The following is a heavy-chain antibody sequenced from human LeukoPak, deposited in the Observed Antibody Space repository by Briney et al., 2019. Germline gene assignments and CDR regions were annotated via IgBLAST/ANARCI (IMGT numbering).Heavy chain of an antibody. Sequence: PGGSLRLSCAAPGLTFSSYGMHWVRQAPDKGLEWVAFIRFDGSNKQYAESVKGRFTISRANSNNTLYLQMNRLRAEDTAVYYCTKGDESDYWGQGTLVTVSA. CDR1: GLTFSSYG. CDR2: IRFDGSNK. CDR3: TKGDESDY. V-gene: IGHV3-30*02. J-gene: IGHJ4*02.